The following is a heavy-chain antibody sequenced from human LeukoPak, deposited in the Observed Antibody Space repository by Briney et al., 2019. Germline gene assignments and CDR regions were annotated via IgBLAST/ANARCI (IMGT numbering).Heavy chain of an antibody. J-gene: IGHJ4*02. CDR1: GYTFTGYY. D-gene: IGHD2-2*01. CDR2: INPNSGGT. V-gene: IGHV1-2*02. CDR3: ARGDTVVVPDAIFDY. Sequence: ASVKVSCKASGYTFTGYYMHWVRQAPGQGLEWMGWINPNSGGTNYAQKFQGRVTITRDTSMSTAYMELSRLSSEDTAVYYCARGDTVVVPDAIFDYWGQGTLVTVSS.